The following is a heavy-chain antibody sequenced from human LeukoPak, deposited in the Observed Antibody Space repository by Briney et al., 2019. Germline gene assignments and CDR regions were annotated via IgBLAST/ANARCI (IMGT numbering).Heavy chain of an antibody. CDR2: INPNSGGT. J-gene: IGHJ4*02. Sequence: ASVEVSCKASGYTFTGYYMHWVRQAPGQGLEWMGWINPNSGGTNYAQKFQGWVTMTRDTSISTAYMELSRLRSDDTAVYYCAREGGSVGADEMYYFDYWGQGTLVTVSS. CDR1: GYTFTGYY. D-gene: IGHD1-26*01. CDR3: AREGGSVGADEMYYFDY. V-gene: IGHV1-2*04.